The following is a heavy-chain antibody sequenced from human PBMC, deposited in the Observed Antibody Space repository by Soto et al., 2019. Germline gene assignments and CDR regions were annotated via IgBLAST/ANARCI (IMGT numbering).Heavy chain of an antibody. D-gene: IGHD2-2*01. CDR1: GYTFTSYD. J-gene: IGHJ4*02. CDR3: ARGGSRRYGTRRDIVVVPAGD. V-gene: IGHV1-8*01. Sequence: ASVKVSCKASGYTFTSYDINWVRQATGQGLEWMGWMNPNSGNTGYAQKFQGRVTMTRNTSISTAYMELSSLRSEDTAVYYCARGGSRRYGTRRDIVVVPAGDWGQGTLVTVSS. CDR2: MNPNSGNT.